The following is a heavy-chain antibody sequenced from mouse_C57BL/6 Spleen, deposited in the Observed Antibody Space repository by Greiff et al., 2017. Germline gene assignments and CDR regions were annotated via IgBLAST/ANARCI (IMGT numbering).Heavy chain of an antibody. CDR2: IYPRSGNT. CDR3: ARDSYDYDGGYAMDY. Sequence: VQLQQSGAELARPGASVKLSCKASGYTFTSYGISWVKQRTGQGLEWIGEIYPRSGNTYYNEKFKGKATLTADKSSSTAYMELRILTSEDSAVYFCARDSYDYDGGYAMDYWGQGTSVTVSA. V-gene: IGHV1-81*01. D-gene: IGHD2-4*01. J-gene: IGHJ4*01. CDR1: GYTFTSYG.